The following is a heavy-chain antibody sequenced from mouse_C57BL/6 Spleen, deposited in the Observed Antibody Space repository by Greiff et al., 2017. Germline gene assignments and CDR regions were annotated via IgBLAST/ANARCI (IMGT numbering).Heavy chain of an antibody. CDR2: IYPGSGNT. CDR3: ARGNYEGKDY. Sequence: QVQLQQSGAELVRPGASVKLSCKASGYTFTDYYINWVKQRPGQGLEWIARIYPGSGNTYYNEKFKGKATLTAEKSSSTAYMQLSSLTSEDSAVYFCARGNYEGKDYWGQGTTLTVSS. D-gene: IGHD2-1*01. J-gene: IGHJ2*01. V-gene: IGHV1-76*01. CDR1: GYTFTDYY.